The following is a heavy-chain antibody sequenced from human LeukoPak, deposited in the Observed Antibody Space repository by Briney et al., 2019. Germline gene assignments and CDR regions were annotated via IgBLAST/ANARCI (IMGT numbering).Heavy chain of an antibody. CDR1: GFTFSDHY. V-gene: IGHV3-72*01. CDR3: ARGSIYYYYGMDV. D-gene: IGHD5-24*01. Sequence: GGSLRLSCAASGFTFSDHYMDWVRQAPGKGLEWVGRTGNKAYNYTTEYAASVKGRFTISRDDSKNSLYLQMNSLKTEDTAVYYCARGSIYYYYGMDVWGLGTTVTVS. J-gene: IGHJ6*02. CDR2: TGNKAYNYTT.